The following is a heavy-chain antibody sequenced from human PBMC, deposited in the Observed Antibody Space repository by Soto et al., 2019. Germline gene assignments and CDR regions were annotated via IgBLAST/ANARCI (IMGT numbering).Heavy chain of an antibody. Sequence: RLSCAASGFTFSSYGMHWVRQAPGKGLEWVAVISYDGSNKYYADSVKGRFTISRDNSKNTLYLQMNSLRAEDTAVYYCAKADIVVVTAHYWGQGTLVTVSS. CDR1: GFTFSSYG. J-gene: IGHJ4*02. CDR2: ISYDGSNK. D-gene: IGHD2-21*02. CDR3: AKADIVVVTAHY. V-gene: IGHV3-30*18.